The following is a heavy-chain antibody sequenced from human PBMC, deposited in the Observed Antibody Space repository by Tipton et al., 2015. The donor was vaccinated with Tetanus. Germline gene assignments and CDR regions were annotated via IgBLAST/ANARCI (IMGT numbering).Heavy chain of an antibody. D-gene: IGHD3-10*01. CDR3: ARDYFGSGSNYYFDY. V-gene: IGHV1-69*01. J-gene: IGHJ4*02. CDR2: ITPIFGTT. Sequence: QLVQSGAEMKKPGSSVKVSRKASGGTFTNYALSWVRQAPGQGLEWVGGITPIFGTTNSAPKFQGRVTITADESTNTAYMELSSLRSEDTAVYYCARDYFGSGSNYYFDYWGQGSQVSVSS. CDR1: GGTFTNYA.